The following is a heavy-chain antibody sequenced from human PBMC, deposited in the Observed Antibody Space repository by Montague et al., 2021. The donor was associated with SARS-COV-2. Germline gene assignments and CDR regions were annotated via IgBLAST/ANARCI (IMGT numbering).Heavy chain of an antibody. V-gene: IGHV4-30-4*08. CDR2: IHYSGTT. CDR1: GGSISSSDYY. Sequence: TLSLTCTVSGGSISSSDYYWGWIRQPPGKGLEWIGYIHYSGTTYYNPSLKSRVTISVDTSKNQFSLKLRSVTAADTAVCYCARDHSSWGQGTLVTVSS. CDR3: ARDHSS. J-gene: IGHJ5*02. D-gene: IGHD2-21*01.